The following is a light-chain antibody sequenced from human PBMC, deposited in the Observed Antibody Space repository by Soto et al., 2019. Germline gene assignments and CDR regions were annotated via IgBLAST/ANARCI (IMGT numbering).Light chain of an antibody. CDR3: CSYAGNLAL. Sequence: SALIQPPSASGSPGQSVTISCAGSSSDVGAYEYVSWYQQHPSKAPKLILYEVTKRPSGVPDRFSGSKSGNTASLTVSALQAEDEADYYCCSYAGNLALFGGGTKVTV. CDR1: SSDVGAYEY. V-gene: IGLV2-8*01. CDR2: EVT. J-gene: IGLJ2*01.